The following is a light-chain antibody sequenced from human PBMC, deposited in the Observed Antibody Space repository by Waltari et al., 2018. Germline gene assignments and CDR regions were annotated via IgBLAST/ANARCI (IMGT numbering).Light chain of an antibody. CDR3: QQGNRFPLT. CDR1: QGISKW. J-gene: IGKJ4*01. CDR2: ATS. Sequence: DIQLPPSPYSVSASVGATITITCRASQGISKWLAWYQQIPGKVPKLLIYATSSLQSGVPSRFSGSGFGTDFTLTINSLQPEDFATYYWQQGNRFPLTFGGGTKVEIK. V-gene: IGKV1D-12*01.